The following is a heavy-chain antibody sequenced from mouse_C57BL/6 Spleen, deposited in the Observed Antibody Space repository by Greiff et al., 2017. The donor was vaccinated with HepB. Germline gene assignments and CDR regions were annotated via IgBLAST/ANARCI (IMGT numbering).Heavy chain of an antibody. CDR3: ARSQLGRRDYYAMDY. D-gene: IGHD4-1*02. V-gene: IGHV1-55*01. CDR2: IYPGSGRT. J-gene: IGHJ4*01. CDR1: GYTFTSYW. Sequence: QVQLKQPGAELVKPGASVKMSCKASGYTFTSYWITWVKQRPGQGLEWIGDIYPGSGRTNYNEKFKSKATLTGDTSSRTAYRPLSSRTSEDSAVYYGARSQLGRRDYYAMDYWGQGTSVTVSS.